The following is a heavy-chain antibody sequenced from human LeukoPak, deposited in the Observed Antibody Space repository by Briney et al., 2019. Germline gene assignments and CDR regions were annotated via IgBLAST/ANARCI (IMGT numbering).Heavy chain of an antibody. CDR2: ISNGAGST. V-gene: IGHV3-23*01. J-gene: IGHJ4*02. D-gene: IGHD2-2*02. CDR1: GFTFSGFA. Sequence: GGSLRLSCAASGFTFSGFAMSWVRQAPGRGLEWVSSISNGAGSTSYADSVQGRFTVSRDNSRNTLYLQMNGLRDEDTAVYFCAKNQRYCSITSCYTWGQGTLVTVSS. CDR3: AKNQRYCSITSCYT.